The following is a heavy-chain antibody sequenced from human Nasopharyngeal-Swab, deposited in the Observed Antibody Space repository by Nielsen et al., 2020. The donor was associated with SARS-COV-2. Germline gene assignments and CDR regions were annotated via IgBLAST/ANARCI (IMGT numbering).Heavy chain of an antibody. V-gene: IGHV3-66*01. Sequence: GGSLRLSCAASGFTVSSNYMSWVRQAPGKGLEWASVIYSGGSTYYADSVKGRFTISRDNSKNTLYLQMNSLRAEDTAVYYCARDAKEVGATGTFDYWGQGTLVTVSS. D-gene: IGHD1-26*01. CDR2: IYSGGST. CDR3: ARDAKEVGATGTFDY. CDR1: GFTVSSNY. J-gene: IGHJ4*02.